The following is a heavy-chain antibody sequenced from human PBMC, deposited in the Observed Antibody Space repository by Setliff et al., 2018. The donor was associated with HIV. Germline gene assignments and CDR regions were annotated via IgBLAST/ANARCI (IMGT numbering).Heavy chain of an antibody. CDR2: INTNSGHT. CDR1: GYTFTSYG. D-gene: IGHD3-16*01. CDR3: ARDWNYVVDV. Sequence: ASVKVSCKASGYTFTSYGITWVRQAPGQRLEWMGWINTNSGHTDYAQKLQDRVTITADTSSTTAYMELSSLRSDDTAVYYCARDWNYVVDVWGKGTTVTVSS. J-gene: IGHJ6*04. V-gene: IGHV1-18*01.